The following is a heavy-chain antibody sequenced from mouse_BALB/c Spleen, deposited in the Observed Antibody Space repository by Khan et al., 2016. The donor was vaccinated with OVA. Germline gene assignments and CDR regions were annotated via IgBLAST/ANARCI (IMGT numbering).Heavy chain of an antibody. CDR1: AFNIKDTY. CDR2: IDPANGNT. Sequence: EVQLQESGAELVKPGASVKLSCTASAFNIKDTYIHWVKQRPEQGLEWIGRIDPANGNTKYDPKFQGKATITADTSSNTAYLQLSSLTSEDTAVYYCARSGAGLAYWGQGTLGTVSA. D-gene: IGHD3-3*01. CDR3: ARSGAGLAY. J-gene: IGHJ3*01. V-gene: IGHV14-3*02.